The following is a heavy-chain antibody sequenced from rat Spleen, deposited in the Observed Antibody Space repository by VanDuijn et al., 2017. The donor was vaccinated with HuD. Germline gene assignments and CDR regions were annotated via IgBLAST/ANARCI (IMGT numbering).Heavy chain of an antibody. Sequence: QVQLQQPGAELAKPGSSVKTSCKASGYTFTSYYISWIKQTTGQGLEYIGYINTGSGGTNYNERFKGKATLTVDKSSSTAFIQLSSLTPDDSAVYYCARHSNSGVDYWGQGVMVTVSS. V-gene: IGHV1-43*01. D-gene: IGHD4-3*01. CDR3: ARHSNSGVDY. CDR2: INTGSGGT. J-gene: IGHJ2*01. CDR1: GYTFTSYY.